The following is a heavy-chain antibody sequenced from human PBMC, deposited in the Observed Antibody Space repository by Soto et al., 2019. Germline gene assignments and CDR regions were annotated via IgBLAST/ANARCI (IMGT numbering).Heavy chain of an antibody. D-gene: IGHD5-18*01. Sequence: QVQLQESGPGLVKPSQTLSLTCTVSGGSISSGGYYWSWIRQHPGKGLEWIGYIYYSGSTYYNPSLKSRVTISVDTSKNQYSLKLSSVTSADTAVYYCARGYSYGPNYFDYWGQGTLVTVSS. V-gene: IGHV4-31*03. CDR3: ARGYSYGPNYFDY. J-gene: IGHJ4*02. CDR2: IYYSGST. CDR1: GGSISSGGYY.